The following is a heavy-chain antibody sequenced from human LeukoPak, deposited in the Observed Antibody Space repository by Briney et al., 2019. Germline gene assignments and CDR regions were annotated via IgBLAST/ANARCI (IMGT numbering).Heavy chain of an antibody. Sequence: SETLSLTCAVYGGSFSGYYWSWIRQPPGKGLEWIGEINHSGSTNYNPSLKSRVTISVDTSKNQFSLKLSSVTAADTAVYYCARFPSYGSGYFYSDSWGQGTLVTVSS. D-gene: IGHD3-10*01. CDR3: ARFPSYGSGYFYSDS. CDR2: INHSGST. CDR1: GGSFSGYY. J-gene: IGHJ4*02. V-gene: IGHV4-34*01.